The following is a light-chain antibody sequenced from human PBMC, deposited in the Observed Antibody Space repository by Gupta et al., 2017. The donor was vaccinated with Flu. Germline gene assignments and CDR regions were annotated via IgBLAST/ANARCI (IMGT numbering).Light chain of an antibody. J-gene: IGKJ2*02. CDR1: QSISSW. V-gene: IGKV1-5*03. CDR3: QQENNTPWT. Sequence: PSTLSASVGDRVTITCRASQSISSWMAWYQQKPGKAPKLLIYRASSLEEGVPARFSGSKSETEFTLTISSLRPDDIATYYCQQENNTPWTFGQGTKLEIK. CDR2: RAS.